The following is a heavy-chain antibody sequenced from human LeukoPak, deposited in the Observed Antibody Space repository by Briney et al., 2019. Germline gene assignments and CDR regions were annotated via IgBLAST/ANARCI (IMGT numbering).Heavy chain of an antibody. CDR2: ISGSGGST. D-gene: IGHD6-6*01. J-gene: IGHJ4*02. Sequence: PGGSLRLSCAASGLTFSSYGMSWVRQAPGKGLEWVSAISGSGGSTYYADSVKGRFTISRDNSKNTLYLQMNSLRAEDTAVYYCTTDRGITVRPIFDSWGQGTLVTVSS. CDR1: GLTFSSYG. V-gene: IGHV3-23*01. CDR3: TTDRGITVRPIFDS.